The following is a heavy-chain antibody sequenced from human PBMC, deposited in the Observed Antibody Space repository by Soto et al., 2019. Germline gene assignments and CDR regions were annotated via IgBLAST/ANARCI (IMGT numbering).Heavy chain of an antibody. J-gene: IGHJ4*02. Sequence: QVQLQESGPGLVKPSQTLSLTCTVSGGSISSGGYYWSWIRQHPGKGLEWIGYIYYSGSSTYYNPSLKSRVTTSVDTSKNQFSLKLSSVTAADTAVYYCARSSTSANYFDYWGQGTLVTVSS. CDR1: GGSISSGGYY. CDR3: ARSSTSANYFDY. V-gene: IGHV4-31*03. D-gene: IGHD2-2*01. CDR2: IYYSGSST.